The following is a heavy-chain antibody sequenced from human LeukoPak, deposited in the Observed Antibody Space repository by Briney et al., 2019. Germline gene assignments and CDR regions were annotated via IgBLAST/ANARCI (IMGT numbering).Heavy chain of an antibody. V-gene: IGHV1-18*04. Sequence: ASVKVSCKASGYTFTGYYMHWVRQAPGQGLEWVGWISTYNGNTNYAQKLQGRVTMTTDTSTSTAYMELRSLRSDDTAVYYCARGGAATGYDHWGQGTLVTVSS. CDR1: GYTFTGYY. J-gene: IGHJ4*02. D-gene: IGHD5-12*01. CDR3: ARGGAATGYDH. CDR2: ISTYNGNT.